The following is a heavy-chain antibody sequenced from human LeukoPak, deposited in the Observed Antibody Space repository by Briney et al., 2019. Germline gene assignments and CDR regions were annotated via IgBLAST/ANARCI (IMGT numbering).Heavy chain of an antibody. V-gene: IGHV3-11*05. Sequence: PGGPLIPSCAASGFTFSDYFISWILQAPGKGLKGVSYSSSSSSYTNYADSVNGRFTISRDNAKTSLYLQMTSLRAEDTAVYYCARDVGSYYYDSSGRTYAFDLWGQGKMVTVSS. CDR2: SSSSSSYT. D-gene: IGHD3-22*01. J-gene: IGHJ3*01. CDR3: ARDVGSYYYDSSGRTYAFDL. CDR1: GFTFSDYF.